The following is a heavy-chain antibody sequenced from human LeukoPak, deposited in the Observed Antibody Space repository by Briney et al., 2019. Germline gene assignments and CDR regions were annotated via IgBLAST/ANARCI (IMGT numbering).Heavy chain of an antibody. CDR2: ISSSGGAI. V-gene: IGHV3-11*04. CDR1: GFTFSDYY. CDR3: TRGRRTNEY. D-gene: IGHD1-1*01. Sequence: GGSLRLSCAASGFTFSDYYMSWIRQAPGKGLEWVSYISSSGGAIYYADSVKGRFTISRDDAENSLHLQLNSLRVEDTAVYYCTRGRRTNEYWGQGTLVTVSS. J-gene: IGHJ4*02.